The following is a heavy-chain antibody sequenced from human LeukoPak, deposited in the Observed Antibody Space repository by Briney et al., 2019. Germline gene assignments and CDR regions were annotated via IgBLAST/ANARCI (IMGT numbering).Heavy chain of an antibody. CDR1: GGSTNSYY. D-gene: IGHD2-2*01. V-gene: IGHV4-4*07. J-gene: IGHJ4*02. CDR3: ARVKASSTSWTFDQ. CDR2: IYSSGST. Sequence: SETLSLTCTVSGGSTNSYYWSWIRQSGGKGLEWIGRIYSSGSTVYNPSLNSRLTMSIDTSKNQFSLTLKSVTATDTAVYYCARVKASSTSWTFDQWGQGALVTVSS.